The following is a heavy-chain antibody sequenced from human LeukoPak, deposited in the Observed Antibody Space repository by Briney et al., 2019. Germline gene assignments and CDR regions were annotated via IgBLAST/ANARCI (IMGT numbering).Heavy chain of an antibody. CDR1: GFTFSSYP. J-gene: IGHJ4*02. CDR2: ISYDGSNE. Sequence: GGSLRLSCAASGFTFSSYPMHWVRQAPGKGLEWVAVISYDGSNEYYADSMKGRFTISRDNSKNTLYLQMNSLRAEDTAVYYCARVRVAGYYFDYWGQGTLVTVSS. D-gene: IGHD6-19*01. V-gene: IGHV3-30-3*01. CDR3: ARVRVAGYYFDY.